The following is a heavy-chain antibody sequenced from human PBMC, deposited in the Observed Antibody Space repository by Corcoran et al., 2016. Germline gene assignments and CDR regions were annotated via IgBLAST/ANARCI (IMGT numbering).Heavy chain of an antibody. D-gene: IGHD3-9*01. J-gene: IGHJ6*02. CDR1: GYSFTSCW. V-gene: IGHV5-51*01. Sequence: EVQLVQSGAEVKKPGESLKISCKGSGYSFTSCWIGWVRQMPGKGLEWMGIIYPGDSDTRYSPSFQGQVTISADQAISTAYLQWSSLKASDTAMYYCARFPPGNYDIFTGYYFQSPTPYGMDVWGQGTTVTVSS. CDR2: IYPGDSDT. CDR3: ARFPPGNYDIFTGYYFQSPTPYGMDV.